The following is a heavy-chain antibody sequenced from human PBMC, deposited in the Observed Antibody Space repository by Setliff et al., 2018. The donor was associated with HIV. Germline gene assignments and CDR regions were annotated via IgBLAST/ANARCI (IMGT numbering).Heavy chain of an antibody. CDR3: ARNLGTMIVGI. CDR2: IYHSGST. J-gene: IGHJ3*02. CDR1: GGSFSGYY. Sequence: SETLSLTCAVYGGSFSGYYWSWIRQPPGKGLEWIGSIYHSGSTYYNPSLKSRVTISVDTSKNQFSLKLSSVTAADTAVYYCARNLGTMIVGIWGQGTMVTVS. D-gene: IGHD3-22*01. V-gene: IGHV4-34*01.